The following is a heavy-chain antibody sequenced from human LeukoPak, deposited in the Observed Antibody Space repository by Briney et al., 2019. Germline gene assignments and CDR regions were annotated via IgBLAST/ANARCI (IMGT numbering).Heavy chain of an antibody. CDR3: ARDHCSGGSCYGH. V-gene: IGHV4-59*01. CDR2: IYYSGST. CDR1: GGSISSYY. D-gene: IGHD2-15*01. J-gene: IGHJ4*02. Sequence: PSETLSLTCTVSGGSISSYYWSWIRQPPGKGLEWIGYIYYSGSTNYNPSLKSRVTISVDTSKNQFSLKLSSVTAADTAVYYCARDHCSGGSCYGHWGQGTLVTVSS.